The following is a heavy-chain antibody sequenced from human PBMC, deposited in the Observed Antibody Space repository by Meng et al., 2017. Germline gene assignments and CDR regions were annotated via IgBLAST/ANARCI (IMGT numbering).Heavy chain of an antibody. J-gene: IGHJ3*02. CDR2: ISYDGSNK. CDR3: ASGDYGGNSAAFDI. D-gene: IGHD4-23*01. V-gene: IGHV3-30*04. Sequence: GGSLRLSCAASGFTFSSYAMHWVRQAPGKGLEWVAVISYDGSNKYYADSVKGRFTISRDNSKNTLYLQMNSLRAEDTAVYYCASGDYGGNSAAFDIWGQGTMVTVSS. CDR1: GFTFSSYA.